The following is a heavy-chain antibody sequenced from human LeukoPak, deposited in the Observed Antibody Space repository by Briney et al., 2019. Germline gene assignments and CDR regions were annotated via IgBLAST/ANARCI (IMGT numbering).Heavy chain of an antibody. CDR3: ARQSRGIAVAGLDY. Sequence: PSETLSLTCTVSGGSISSYYWTWIRQPPGKGLEWIGYIDYNGSTNYNPSLKSRVTISVDTSKNQFSLKLSSVTAADTAVYYCARQSRGIAVAGLDYWGQGTLVTVSS. J-gene: IGHJ4*02. CDR1: GGSISSYY. CDR2: IDYNGST. D-gene: IGHD6-19*01. V-gene: IGHV4-59*08.